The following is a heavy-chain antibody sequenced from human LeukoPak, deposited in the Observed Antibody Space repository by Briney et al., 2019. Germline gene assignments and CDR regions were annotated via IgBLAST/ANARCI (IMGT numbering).Heavy chain of an antibody. J-gene: IGHJ4*02. CDR1: GYTFTGYY. V-gene: IGHV1-2*02. D-gene: IGHD2-21*01. Sequence: ASVKVSCKASGYTFTGYYMHWVRQAPGQGREWMGWINPNSGGTNYAQKFQGRVTMTRDTSISTAYMELSRLRSDDTAVYYCATDCAPVGRLPRYWGPATLVSLSS. CDR2: INPNSGGT. CDR3: ATDCAPVGRLPRY.